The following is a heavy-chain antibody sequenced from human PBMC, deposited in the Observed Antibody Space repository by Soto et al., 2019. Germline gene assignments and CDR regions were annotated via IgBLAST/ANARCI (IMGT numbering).Heavy chain of an antibody. CDR1: GFTFSNYA. D-gene: IGHD3-3*01. V-gene: IGHV3-23*01. CDR3: AKGWSSSAWDSHYFDS. J-gene: IGHJ4*02. Sequence: EVQLLESGGGLVQPGGSLRLSCAASGFTFSNYAMRWVRQAPGKGLEWVAAVSGSGGAAYYADSVKGRFTISRDNVKNTMSLAMNSLRADDSAVYYCAKGWSSSAWDSHYFDSWGQGIRVTVSS. CDR2: VSGSGGAA.